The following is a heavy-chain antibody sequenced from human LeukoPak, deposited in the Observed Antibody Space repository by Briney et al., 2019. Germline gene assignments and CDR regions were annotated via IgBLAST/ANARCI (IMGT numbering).Heavy chain of an antibody. CDR3: ADFYTTSGFFY. D-gene: IGHD3-3*01. CDR2: LDSENDQK. J-gene: IGHJ4*02. CDR1: GYTVTEIS. V-gene: IGHV1-24*01. Sequence: ASVKVSCKVSGYTVTEISIHWVRQSPGKGLEWMGGLDSENDQKVYAQQFQDRVTMSEDTSTDTAYMELSNLQSEDTAVYFCADFYTTSGFFYWGQGTLVAVSS.